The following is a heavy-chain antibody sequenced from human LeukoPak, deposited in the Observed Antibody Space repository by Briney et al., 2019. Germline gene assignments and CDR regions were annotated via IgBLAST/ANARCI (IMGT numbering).Heavy chain of an antibody. CDR3: ARALYYYDSSGYLTWFDP. J-gene: IGHJ5*02. D-gene: IGHD3-22*01. CDR2: IIPILGIA. Sequence: SVKVSCKASGGTFSSYTISWVRQAPGQGREWMGRIIPILGIANYAQKFQGRVTITADKSTSTAYMELSSLRSEDTAVYYCARALYYYDSSGYLTWFDPWGQGTLVTVFS. V-gene: IGHV1-69*02. CDR1: GGTFSSYT.